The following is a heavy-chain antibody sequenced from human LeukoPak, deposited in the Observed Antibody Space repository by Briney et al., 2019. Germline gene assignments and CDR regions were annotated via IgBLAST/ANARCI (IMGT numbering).Heavy chain of an antibody. CDR2: INHSGST. Sequence: GSLRLPCAASGFTFSSYWMSWVRQPPGKGLEWIGEINHSGSTNYNPSLKSRVTISVDTSKNQFSLKLSSVTAADTAVYYCARVDKWGQGTLVTVSS. V-gene: IGHV4-34*01. CDR1: GFTFSSYW. CDR3: ARVDK. J-gene: IGHJ4*02.